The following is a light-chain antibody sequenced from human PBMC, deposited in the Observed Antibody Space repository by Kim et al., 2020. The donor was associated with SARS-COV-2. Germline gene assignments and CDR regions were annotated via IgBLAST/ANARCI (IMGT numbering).Light chain of an antibody. Sequence: VSPGQTARITCSGDVLAKKYARWFQQKPGQAPVLVIYKDSERPSGIPERFSSSSSGTTVTLTISGAQVEDEADYYCYSAADNNLVFGGGTKLTVL. CDR1: VLAKKY. J-gene: IGLJ3*02. CDR2: KDS. V-gene: IGLV3-27*01. CDR3: YSAADNNLV.